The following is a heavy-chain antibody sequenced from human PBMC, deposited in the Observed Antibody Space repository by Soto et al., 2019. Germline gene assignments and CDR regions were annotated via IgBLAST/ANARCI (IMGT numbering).Heavy chain of an antibody. CDR3: ASQTYYYGSGSYYNVGYYYYGMDV. Sequence: ASVKVSCKASGYTFTSYYMHWVRQAPGQGLEWMGIINPSGGSTSYAQKFQGRVTMTRDTSTSTVYMELSSLRSEDTAVYYCASQTYYYGSGSYYNVGYYYYGMDVWGQGTTVTVSS. D-gene: IGHD3-10*01. V-gene: IGHV1-46*01. CDR2: INPSGGST. CDR1: GYTFTSYY. J-gene: IGHJ6*02.